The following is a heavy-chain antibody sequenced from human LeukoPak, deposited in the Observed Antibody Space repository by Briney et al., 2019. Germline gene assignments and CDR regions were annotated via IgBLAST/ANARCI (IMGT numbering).Heavy chain of an antibody. CDR1: GYTFTIYY. J-gene: IGHJ4*02. CDR2: INPNGGST. D-gene: IGHD4-23*01. V-gene: IGHV1-46*01. Sequence: ASVKVSCKASGYTFTIYYLSWVRQAPGQGKEWMGMINPNGGSTAYAQRFQGRVTVTRDTSTRTVYMDLSSLRSEDTAVYYCARARYGGNQIDYWGQGTLVTVSS. CDR3: ARARYGGNQIDY.